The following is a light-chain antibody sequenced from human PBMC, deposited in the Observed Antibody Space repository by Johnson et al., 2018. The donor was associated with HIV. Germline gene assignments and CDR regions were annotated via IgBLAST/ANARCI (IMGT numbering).Light chain of an antibody. V-gene: IGLV1-51*02. Sequence: SVLTQPPSVSAAPGQKVTISCSGSSSNIGNNYVSWYQQLPGTAPKLLIYENNKRPSGIPYRFSGSKSGTSATLGITGLQTGDEADYYCGTWDSSLSAGPYVFGTGTKVTVL. CDR1: SSNIGNNY. CDR2: ENN. CDR3: GTWDSSLSAGPYV. J-gene: IGLJ1*01.